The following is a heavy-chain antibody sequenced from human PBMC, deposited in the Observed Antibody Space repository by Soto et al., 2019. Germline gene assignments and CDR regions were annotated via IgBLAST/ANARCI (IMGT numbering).Heavy chain of an antibody. CDR3: ARGWGSGVFDY. CDR2: INHSGST. Sequence: QVQLQQWGAGLLKPSETLSLTCAVFGVSFSGYYWNWIRQPPGKGLEWIGEINHSGSTNYNPSLKSRFTISVDTSKNQFSLKLSSVTAADTAVYYCARGWGSGVFDYWGQGTLVTVSS. CDR1: GVSFSGYY. V-gene: IGHV4-34*01. J-gene: IGHJ4*02. D-gene: IGHD6-19*01.